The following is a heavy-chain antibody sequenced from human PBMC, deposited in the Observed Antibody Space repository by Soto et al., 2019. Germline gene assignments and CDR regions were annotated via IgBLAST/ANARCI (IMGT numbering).Heavy chain of an antibody. J-gene: IGHJ4*02. Sequence: QVHIVQSGAEVKKPGASVKISCQASGYTFTTYAIHWVRQDPGQRLEWMGWIYPGNGDTEYSQRFHDRVTFTRDPSASTAYMELRSLTSADTAMYYCARNTPGYYHYDYWGQGTRLTVSS. CDR2: IYPGNGDT. CDR1: GYTFTTYA. D-gene: IGHD3-22*01. V-gene: IGHV1-3*01. CDR3: ARNTPGYYHYDY.